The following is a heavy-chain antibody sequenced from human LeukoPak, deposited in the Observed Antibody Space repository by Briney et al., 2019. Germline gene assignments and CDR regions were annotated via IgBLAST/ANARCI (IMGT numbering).Heavy chain of an antibody. CDR3: ASMAWGYFDGQSWFDP. D-gene: IGHD3-9*01. J-gene: IGHJ5*02. V-gene: IGHV3-74*01. CDR2: INTDGTTT. Sequence: GVSVRLSCAASGFTLSNYWMHWVRQAPGKGLVWVSHINTDGTTTNYAHSVKGRFTISRDTAKNTLYLQMNSLRAEDTAVYYCASMAWGYFDGQSWFDPWGHGTLVT. CDR1: GFTLSNYW.